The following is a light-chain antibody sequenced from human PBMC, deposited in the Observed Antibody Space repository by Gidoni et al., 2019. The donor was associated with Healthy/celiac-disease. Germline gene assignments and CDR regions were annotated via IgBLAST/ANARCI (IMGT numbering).Light chain of an antibody. CDR2: GAS. J-gene: IGKJ2*01. CDR3: QQYNNWPPADT. CDR1: QSVSSN. Sequence: EIVMTQSPATLSVSPGESATLSCRASQSVSSNLALYQQKPGQAPRLLIYGASTRATGIPARFSGSGSGTEFTLTISSLQSEDFAVYYCQQYNNWPPADTFGQGTKLEIK. V-gene: IGKV3-15*01.